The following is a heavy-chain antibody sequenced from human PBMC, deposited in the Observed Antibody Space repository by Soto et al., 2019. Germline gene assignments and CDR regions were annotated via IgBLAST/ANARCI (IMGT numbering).Heavy chain of an antibody. CDR2: IYPGDSDT. V-gene: IGHV5-51*01. D-gene: IGHD2-21*02. CDR3: ASLPSIQFWAYCGGDCYVFDY. J-gene: IGHJ4*02. Sequence: GESLKISCKGSGYSFTSYWIGWVRQMPGKGLEWMGIIYPGDSDTRYSPSFQGQVTISADKSISTAYLQWSSLKASDTAMYYCASLPSIQFWAYCGGDCYVFDYWGQGTLVTVSS. CDR1: GYSFTSYW.